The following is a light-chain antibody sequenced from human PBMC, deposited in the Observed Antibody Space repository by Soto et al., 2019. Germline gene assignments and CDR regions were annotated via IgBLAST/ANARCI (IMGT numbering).Light chain of an antibody. Sequence: QSALTQLGSVSGSPGQSVTISCTGTSSEFGGYNYVSWYQQYPGKAPKVMIYAVTKRPSGFPDRISGSKSGNTASLTISGLQAEDEADYYCCSYAGSYTHYVFGTGTKVTVL. V-gene: IGLV2-11*01. J-gene: IGLJ1*01. CDR3: CSYAGSYTHYV. CDR2: AVT. CDR1: SSEFGGYNY.